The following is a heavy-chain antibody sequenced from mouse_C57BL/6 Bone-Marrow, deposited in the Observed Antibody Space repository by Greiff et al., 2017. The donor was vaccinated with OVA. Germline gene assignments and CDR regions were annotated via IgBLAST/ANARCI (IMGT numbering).Heavy chain of an antibody. Sequence: EVQVVESEGGLVQPGSSMKLSCTASGFTFSDYYMAWVRQVPEKGLEWVANINYDGSSTYYLDSLKSRFIISRDNAKNILYLQMSSLKSEDTATYYCARGGTTVVSFDYWGQGTTLTVSS. CDR2: INYDGSST. V-gene: IGHV5-16*01. D-gene: IGHD1-1*01. J-gene: IGHJ2*01. CDR1: GFTFSDYY. CDR3: ARGGTTVVSFDY.